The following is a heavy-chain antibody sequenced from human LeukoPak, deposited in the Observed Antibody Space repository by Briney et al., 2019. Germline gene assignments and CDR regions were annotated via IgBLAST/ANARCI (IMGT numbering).Heavy chain of an antibody. V-gene: IGHV1-8*01. Sequence: ASVKVSCKASGYTFTSYDINWVRQATGQGLEWMGWMNPNSGNTGYAQKFQGRVTMTRYTSISTAYMELSSLRSEDTAVYYCARDSYDYVWGSYATGYYGMDVWGQGTTVTVSS. D-gene: IGHD3-16*01. CDR2: MNPNSGNT. J-gene: IGHJ6*02. CDR1: GYTFTSYD. CDR3: ARDSYDYVWGSYATGYYGMDV.